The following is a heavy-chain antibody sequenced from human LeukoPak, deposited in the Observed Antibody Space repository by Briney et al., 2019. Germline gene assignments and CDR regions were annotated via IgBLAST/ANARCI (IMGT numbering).Heavy chain of an antibody. D-gene: IGHD1-26*01. CDR2: FYWNSGSI. J-gene: IGHJ4*02. V-gene: IGHV3-9*03. Sequence: GGSLRLSCAASGFTFGDYAMHWVRQAPGKGLEWGSGFYWNSGSIGYADSVKGRFTISRDNAKNSLYLQMSSLRADDMALYYCAKGRGGSYNNPFDYWGQGTLVTVSS. CDR3: AKGRGGSYNNPFDY. CDR1: GFTFGDYA.